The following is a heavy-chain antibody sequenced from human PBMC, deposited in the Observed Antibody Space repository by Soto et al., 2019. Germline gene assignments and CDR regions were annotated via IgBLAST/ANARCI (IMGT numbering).Heavy chain of an antibody. D-gene: IGHD4-4*01. Sequence: SETLSLTCAVYGGSFSGYYWSWIRQPPGKGLEWIGEINHSGSTNYNPSLKSRVTISVDTSKNQFSLKLSSVTAADTAVYYCARGNVTTVTTRFDPWGQGTLVTVSS. CDR2: INHSGST. V-gene: IGHV4-34*01. CDR1: GGSFSGYY. J-gene: IGHJ5*02. CDR3: ARGNVTTVTTRFDP.